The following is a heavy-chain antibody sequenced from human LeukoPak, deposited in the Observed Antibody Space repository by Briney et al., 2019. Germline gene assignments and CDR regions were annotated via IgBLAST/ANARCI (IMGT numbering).Heavy chain of an antibody. CDR2: IYYSGST. Sequence: GSLRLSCAASGFTFSSSAMSWIRQPPGKGLEWIGYIYYSGSTNYNPSLESRVTISVDTSKNQFSLKLSSVTAADTAVYYCARDQDWDLQSLRYFDYWGQGTLVTVSS. CDR3: ARDQDWDLQSLRYFDY. V-gene: IGHV4-59*01. D-gene: IGHD1-26*01. J-gene: IGHJ4*02. CDR1: GFTFSSSA.